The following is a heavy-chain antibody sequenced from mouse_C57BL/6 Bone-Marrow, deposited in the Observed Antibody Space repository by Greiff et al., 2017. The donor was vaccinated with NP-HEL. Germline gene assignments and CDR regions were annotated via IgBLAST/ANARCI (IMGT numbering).Heavy chain of an antibody. J-gene: IGHJ4*01. CDR2: ISSGSSTI. D-gene: IGHD1-1*01. CDR3: AGPNSFITTVVATDYAMDY. CDR1: GFTFSDSG. V-gene: IGHV5-17*01. Sequence: EVKLVESGGGLVKPGGSLQLSCAASGFTFSDSGMHWVRQAPEQGLAWVAYISSGSSTIYYADTVKGRFPISRDNAKNTLFLQMTSLRSEDTAMYYCAGPNSFITTVVATDYAMDYWGQGTSVTVSS.